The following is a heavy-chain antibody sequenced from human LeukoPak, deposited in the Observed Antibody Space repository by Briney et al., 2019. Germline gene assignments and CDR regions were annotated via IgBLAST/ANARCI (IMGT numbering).Heavy chain of an antibody. Sequence: GGSLRLSCAASGFTFSTYWMAWVRQAPGKGLEWVANIKGDESAKHQADSVKGRFTISRDNAQNSVYLQMSSLRVEDTAVYYCARDVGGSLDYWGQGTLVTVSS. D-gene: IGHD1-26*01. CDR3: ARDVGGSLDY. CDR2: IKGDESAK. CDR1: GFTFSTYW. V-gene: IGHV3-7*01. J-gene: IGHJ4*02.